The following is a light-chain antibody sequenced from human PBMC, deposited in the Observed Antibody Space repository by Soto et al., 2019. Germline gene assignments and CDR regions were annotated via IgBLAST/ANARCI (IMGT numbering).Light chain of an antibody. CDR1: QSISSW. CDR3: QQANSFKLT. CDR2: AAS. V-gene: IGKV1-12*01. Sequence: DIQMTQSPSTLSASVVDRVTITCRASQSISSWLAWYQQKPGKAHKLLVYAASTLQSGVPSRFSGSGSGTDFTLTISSLQPEDFATYFCQQANSFKLTFGGGTKVDIK. J-gene: IGKJ4*01.